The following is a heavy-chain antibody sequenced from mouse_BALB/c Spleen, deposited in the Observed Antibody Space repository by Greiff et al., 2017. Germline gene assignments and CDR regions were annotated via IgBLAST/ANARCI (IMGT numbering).Heavy chain of an antibody. CDR2: ISSGSSTI. V-gene: IGHV5-17*02. CDR1: GFTFSSFG. CDR3: ATAYYAMDY. D-gene: IGHD1-2*01. Sequence: EVKVVESGGGLVQPGGSRKLSCAASGFTFSSFGMHWVRQAPEKGLEWVAYISSGSSTIYYADTVKGRFTISRDNPKNTLFLQMTSLRSEDTAMYYCATAYYAMDYWGQGTSVTVSS. J-gene: IGHJ4*01.